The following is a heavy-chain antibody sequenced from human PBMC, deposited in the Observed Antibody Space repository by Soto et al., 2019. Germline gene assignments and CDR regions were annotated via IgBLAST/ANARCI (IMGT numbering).Heavy chain of an antibody. Sequence: QVQLVESGGGVVQPGRSLRLSCAASGFTFSSYGMHWVRQAPGKGLEWVAVISYDGSNKYYADSVKGRFTISRDNSKNXXYLQMNSLRAEDTAXXXXXXXXXXXXXXXXXXXDPWGQGTLVTVSS. J-gene: IGHJ5*02. V-gene: IGHV3-30*03. CDR3: XXXXXXXXXXXXXXXDP. CDR2: ISYDGSNK. CDR1: GFTFSSYG.